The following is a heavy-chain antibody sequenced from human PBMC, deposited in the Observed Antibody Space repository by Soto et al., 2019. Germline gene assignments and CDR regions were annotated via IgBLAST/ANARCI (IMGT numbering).Heavy chain of an antibody. D-gene: IGHD6-19*01. Sequence: QVQLVQSGAEVKKPGASVKVSCKASGYTFTSYAMHWVRQAPGQRLEWMGWINAGNGNTKYSQKFQGRVTITRDTXASTAYMELSSLRSEDTAVYYCARKLASSGGVGGYWGQGTLVTVSS. CDR2: INAGNGNT. J-gene: IGHJ4*02. CDR1: GYTFTSYA. V-gene: IGHV1-3*01. CDR3: ARKLASSGGVGGY.